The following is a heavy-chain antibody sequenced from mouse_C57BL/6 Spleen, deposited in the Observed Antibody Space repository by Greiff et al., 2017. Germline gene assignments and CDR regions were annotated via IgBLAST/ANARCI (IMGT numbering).Heavy chain of an antibody. V-gene: IGHV5-4*01. J-gene: IGHJ2*01. Sequence: EVKLVESGGGLVKPGGSLKLSCAASGFTFSSYAMSWVRQTPEKRLEWVATISDGGSYTYYPDNVKGRFTISRDNAKNNLYLQMSHLKSEDTAMYYCARDQGSAWEYFDDWGQGTTLTVSS. CDR3: ARDQGSAWEYFDD. D-gene: IGHD4-1*01. CDR1: GFTFSSYA. CDR2: ISDGGSYT.